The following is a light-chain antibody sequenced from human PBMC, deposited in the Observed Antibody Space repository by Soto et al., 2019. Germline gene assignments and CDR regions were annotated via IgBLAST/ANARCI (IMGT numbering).Light chain of an antibody. CDR3: MQALQTPIT. J-gene: IGKJ5*01. V-gene: IGKV2-28*01. Sequence: EIVMTQTPLSLSVAPGQPASISCKSIDILLHSYGKTYLYWYLQKPGQPPHLLIYLGSNRASGVPDRFSGSGSGTDFTLKISRVEAEDVGVYYCMQALQTPITFGQGTRLEIK. CDR2: LGS. CDR1: DILLHSYGKTY.